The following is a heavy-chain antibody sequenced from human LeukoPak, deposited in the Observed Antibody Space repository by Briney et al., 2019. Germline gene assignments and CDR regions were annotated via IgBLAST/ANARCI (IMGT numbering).Heavy chain of an antibody. CDR2: IYNVGST. D-gene: IGHD3-16*01. J-gene: IGHJ4*02. CDR3: ATWDYGSGSVQVVDY. CDR1: GFTVSSND. Sequence: GGSLRLSCAASGFTVSSNDMSWVRQAPGKGLEWFSVIYNVGSTYYEDSVKGRFTISRDNSKNTLYLKMNSLRAEDTAVYYCATWDYGSGSVQVVDYWGQGTLVTVSS. V-gene: IGHV3-66*01.